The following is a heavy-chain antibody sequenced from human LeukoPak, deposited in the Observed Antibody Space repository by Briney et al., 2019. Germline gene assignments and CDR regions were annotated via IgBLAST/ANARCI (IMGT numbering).Heavy chain of an antibody. V-gene: IGHV4-38-2*01. Sequence: SETLSLTCAVSGYSISSGYYWGWIRQPPGKGLEWIGEINHSGSTNYNPSLKSRVTISVDTSKNQFSLKLSSVTAADTAVYYCARALGSGYGYFDYWGQGTLVTVSS. CDR1: GYSISSGYY. D-gene: IGHD3-22*01. CDR2: INHSGST. J-gene: IGHJ4*02. CDR3: ARALGSGYGYFDY.